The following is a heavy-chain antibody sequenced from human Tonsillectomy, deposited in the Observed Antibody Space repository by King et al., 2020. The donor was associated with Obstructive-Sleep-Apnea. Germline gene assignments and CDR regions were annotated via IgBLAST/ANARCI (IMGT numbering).Heavy chain of an antibody. CDR2: ISWDSGSI. V-gene: IGHV3-9*01. CDR1: GFTFDDYA. Sequence: DVQLVESGGGLVQPGRSLRLSCAASGFTFDDYAMHWVRQAPGKGLEWVSGISWDSGSIGYADSVKGRLTISRDIAKNSLYLQMNSLRAEDTALYYCAKVGSGITFGGGALDYWGQGTLVTVSS. CDR3: AKVGSGITFGGGALDY. D-gene: IGHD3-16*01. J-gene: IGHJ4*02.